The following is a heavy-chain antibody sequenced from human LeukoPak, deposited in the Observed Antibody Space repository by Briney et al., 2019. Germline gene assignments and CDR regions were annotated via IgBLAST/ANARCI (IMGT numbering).Heavy chain of an antibody. J-gene: IGHJ4*02. V-gene: IGHV3-7*03. CDR3: ARISRGELPTF. CDR1: VFTFRSLW. CDR2: IKPDGSGT. Sequence: GGSLRLSCAASVFTFRSLWMGWLRQAPWKGQEWVANIKPDGSGTYYVDSVRDRFTISRDNTKNSLYLQMNSLRVEDTAIYYCARISRGELPTFWGRGTLVIVSS. D-gene: IGHD1-7*01.